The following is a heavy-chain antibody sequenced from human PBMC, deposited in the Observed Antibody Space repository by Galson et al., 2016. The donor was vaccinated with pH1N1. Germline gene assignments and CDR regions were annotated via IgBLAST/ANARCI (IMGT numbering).Heavy chain of an antibody. Sequence: SVKVSCKASGYTFTTYGIDWVRQAPGQGLEWMGWISTYNGNAKYAQKFQGRLTLTTDPFTNIAYMDLGSLTPDDTATYFCASRRILECRGGICYLDSLGQGTLVTVSS. CDR2: ISTYNGNA. J-gene: IGHJ4*02. CDR1: GYTFTTYG. D-gene: IGHD3-3*02. CDR3: ASRRILECRGGICYLDS. V-gene: IGHV1-18*01.